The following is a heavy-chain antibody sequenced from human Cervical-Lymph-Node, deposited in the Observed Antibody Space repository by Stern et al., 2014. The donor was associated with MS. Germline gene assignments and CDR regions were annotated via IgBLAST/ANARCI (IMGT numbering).Heavy chain of an antibody. Sequence: QVQLVQSGTDVKKPGASAKVSCEASGYTFSDYYIHWVRQAPGKGLEWMGWITPAIGATTYAQNFQGRVTMTRDTSISTAYMILSRLSSDDTAVYFCARDLADYRYYFDSWGPGTLVIVSS. CDR1: GYTFSDYY. CDR2: ITPAIGAT. CDR3: ARDLADYRYYFDS. V-gene: IGHV1-2*02. J-gene: IGHJ4*02. D-gene: IGHD4-11*01.